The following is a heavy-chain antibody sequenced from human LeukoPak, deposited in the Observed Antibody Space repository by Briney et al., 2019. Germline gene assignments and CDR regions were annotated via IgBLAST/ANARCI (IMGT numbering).Heavy chain of an antibody. D-gene: IGHD2-2*01. V-gene: IGHV3-21*01. J-gene: IGHJ4*02. CDR3: ARDRACSSTSCYVY. Sequence: GGSLRLSCAASGFTFSSYSMNWVRQAPGKGLEWVSSISSSSSYIYYADSVKGRFTISRDNAKNSMYLRMNRLRAEDTAVYYCARDRACSSTSCYVYWGQGTLVTVSS. CDR2: ISSSSSYI. CDR1: GFTFSSYS.